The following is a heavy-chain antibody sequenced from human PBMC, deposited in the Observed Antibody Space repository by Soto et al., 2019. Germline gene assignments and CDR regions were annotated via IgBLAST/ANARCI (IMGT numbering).Heavy chain of an antibody. Sequence: PLEPMSHTNTVSGGYISNSSYCRGRIRQPPGKGLEWIGSIYYSGSTYYNPSPKSRVTISVDTSKNQFSLKLSSVTAADTAVYYCARHGEYYYDSSGYGPADYWGQGTLVTVSS. CDR1: GGYISNSSYC. CDR3: ARHGEYYYDSSGYGPADY. D-gene: IGHD3-22*01. V-gene: IGHV4-39*01. J-gene: IGHJ4*02. CDR2: IYYSGST.